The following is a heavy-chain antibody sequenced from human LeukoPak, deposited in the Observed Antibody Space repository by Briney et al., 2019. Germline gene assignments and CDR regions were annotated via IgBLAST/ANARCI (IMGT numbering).Heavy chain of an antibody. Sequence: GGSLRLSCAASGFTFSSFGMHWVRQAPGQGLEWVAFIRYDGTNKYYADSVKGRFTISRDNSKNTLSLQMDSLKTEDTAVYYCTGNYYGSGSYADFDYWGRGTLVTVSS. CDR3: TGNYYGSGSYADFDY. V-gene: IGHV3-30*02. J-gene: IGHJ4*02. D-gene: IGHD3-10*01. CDR1: GFTFSSFG. CDR2: IRYDGTNK.